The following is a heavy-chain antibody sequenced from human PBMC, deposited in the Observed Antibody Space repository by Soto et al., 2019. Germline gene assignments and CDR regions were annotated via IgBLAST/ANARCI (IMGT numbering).Heavy chain of an antibody. CDR1: GFTFGNYA. J-gene: IGHJ4*02. Sequence: GGSLRLSCAASGFTFGNYAMTWVRQAPGKGLEWVSSISVSGFNTYYADSVKGRFTISRDISKNTLYLQMNSLRAEDTAVYYCARDRSDYDYGDYFDYWGQGTLVTVSS. CDR2: ISVSGFNT. V-gene: IGHV3-23*01. D-gene: IGHD4-17*01. CDR3: ARDRSDYDYGDYFDY.